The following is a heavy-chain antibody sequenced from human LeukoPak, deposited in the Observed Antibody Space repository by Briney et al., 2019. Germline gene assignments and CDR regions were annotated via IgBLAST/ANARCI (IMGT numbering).Heavy chain of an antibody. CDR2: IYTSETT. Sequence: SETLSLTCTVSGGSISGYYWSWIRQPAGKGLEWIGRIYTSETTNHNPSLKSRVTMSVDTSKNRISFKLSSVTAADTAVYYCARVGQYGIDVWGQGTTVTVSS. V-gene: IGHV4-4*07. CDR1: GGSISGYY. CDR3: ARVGQYGIDV. J-gene: IGHJ6*02.